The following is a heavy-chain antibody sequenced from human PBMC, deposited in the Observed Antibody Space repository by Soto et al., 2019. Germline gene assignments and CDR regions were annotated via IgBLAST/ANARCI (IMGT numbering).Heavy chain of an antibody. CDR3: EGRKRYYCYGMEV. CDR2: ISPGDPDT. CDR1: AASIGTYF. Sequence: GPAQKSSRQGCAASIGTYFMWPVRQRPEKDLECMGIISPGDPDTNYSPSFQGHVTISADKSISSAYLQWSSLKASETAMFYCEGRKRYYCYGMEVWRQGTTVTVSS. V-gene: IGHV5-51*01. J-gene: IGHJ6*02.